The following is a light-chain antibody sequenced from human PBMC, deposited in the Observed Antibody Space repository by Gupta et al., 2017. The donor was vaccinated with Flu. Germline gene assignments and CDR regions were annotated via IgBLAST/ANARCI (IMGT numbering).Light chain of an antibody. CDR3: QQYYSTPYTFMYT. CDR1: QSVLYSSNNKNY. J-gene: IGKJ2*01. Sequence: DIVMTQSPDSLAVSLGERATINCKSSQSVLYSSNNKNYLAWYQQKPGQPPKLLIYWASTRESGVPDRFSGSGSGTDFTLTISSLQAEDVAVYYCQQYYSTPYTFMYTFGQGTKLEIK. V-gene: IGKV4-1*01. CDR2: WAS.